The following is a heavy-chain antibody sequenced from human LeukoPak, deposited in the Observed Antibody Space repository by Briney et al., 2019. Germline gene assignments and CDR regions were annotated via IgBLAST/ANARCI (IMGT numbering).Heavy chain of an antibody. CDR2: IIPIFGTA. CDR3: ASSGSYYYFDY. V-gene: IGHV1-69*05. Sequence: SVKVSCKASGYTFTSYAISWVRQAPGQGLEWMGGIIPIFGTANYAQKFQGRVTITTDESTSTAYMELSSLRSEDTAVYYCASSGSYYYFDYWGQGTLVTVSS. CDR1: GYTFTSYA. J-gene: IGHJ4*02. D-gene: IGHD1-26*01.